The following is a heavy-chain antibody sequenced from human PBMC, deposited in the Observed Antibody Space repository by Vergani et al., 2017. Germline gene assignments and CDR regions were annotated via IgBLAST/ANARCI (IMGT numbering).Heavy chain of an antibody. Sequence: QVQLQQWGAGLLKPSETLSLTCAVYGGSFSGYYWSWIRQPPGKGLEWIGEINHSGSTNYNPSLKSRVTISVDTSKNQFSLKLSSVTAADTAVYYCARGEATTVVSVVGAFDIWGQGTMVTVSS. CDR1: GGSFSGYY. CDR2: INHSGST. V-gene: IGHV4-34*01. J-gene: IGHJ3*02. D-gene: IGHD4-23*01. CDR3: ARGEATTVVSVVGAFDI.